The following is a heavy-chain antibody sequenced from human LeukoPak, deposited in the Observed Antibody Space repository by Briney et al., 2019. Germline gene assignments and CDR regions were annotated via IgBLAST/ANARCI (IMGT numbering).Heavy chain of an antibody. CDR3: ASPSQEEDYGGVDY. J-gene: IGHJ4*02. Sequence: PSETLSLTCTVSGGSISSYYWSWIRQHPGKGLEWIGYIYYSGSTYYNPSLKSRVTISVDTSKNQFSLKLSSVTAADTAVYYCASPSQEEDYGGVDYWGQGTLVTVSS. CDR2: IYYSGST. D-gene: IGHD4-23*01. V-gene: IGHV4-59*06. CDR1: GGSISSYY.